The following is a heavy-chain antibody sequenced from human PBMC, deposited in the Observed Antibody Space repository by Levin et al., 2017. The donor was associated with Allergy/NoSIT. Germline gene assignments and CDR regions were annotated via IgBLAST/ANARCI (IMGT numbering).Heavy chain of an antibody. V-gene: IGHV3-30*18. CDR2: ISYDGSNK. D-gene: IGHD2-2*01. CDR3: AKDKVVLPDY. Sequence: GESLKISCAASGFTFSSYGMHWVRQAPGKGLEWVAVISYDGSNKYYADSVKGRFTISRDNSKNTLYLQMNSLRAEDTALYYCAKDKVVLPDYWGQGTLVTVSS. CDR1: GFTFSSYG. J-gene: IGHJ4*02.